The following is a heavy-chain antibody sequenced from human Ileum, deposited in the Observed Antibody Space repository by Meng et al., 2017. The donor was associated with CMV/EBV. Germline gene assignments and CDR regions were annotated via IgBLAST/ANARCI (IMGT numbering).Heavy chain of an antibody. D-gene: IGHD3-22*01. CDR3: AKDGGYYNLDY. CDR1: GFTFSSYA. Sequence: QGQGVEAGGGVVQPGRSLRLSCAASGFTFSSYAMNWVRQAPGKGLEWVAYLHFDGHSKYYSDSVKGRFTVSRDNPKNTLYLQLSSLRVDDTAVYYCAKDGGYYNLDYWGQGTLVTVSS. V-gene: IGHV3-30*02. CDR2: LHFDGHSK. J-gene: IGHJ4*02.